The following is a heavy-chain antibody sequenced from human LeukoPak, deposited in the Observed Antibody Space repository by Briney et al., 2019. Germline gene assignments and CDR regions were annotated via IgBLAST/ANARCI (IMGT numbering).Heavy chain of an antibody. CDR1: GYTFSGYF. V-gene: IGHV1-69*06. CDR3: ARLLYPLSSTWYVFHYYYMDV. CDR2: IIPIFGTA. J-gene: IGHJ6*03. D-gene: IGHD6-13*01. Sequence: ASVKVSCKASGYTFSGYFIHWVRQAPGQGLEWMGGIIPIFGTANYAQKFQGRVTITADKSTSTAYMELSSLRSEDTAVYYCARLLYPLSSTWYVFHYYYMDVWGKGTTVTVSS.